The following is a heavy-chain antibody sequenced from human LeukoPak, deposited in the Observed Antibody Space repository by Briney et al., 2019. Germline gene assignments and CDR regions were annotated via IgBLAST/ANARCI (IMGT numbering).Heavy chain of an antibody. J-gene: IGHJ5*02. Sequence: PSETLSLTCTVSGGSISSGDYYWSWIHQPPGKGLEWIGYIYYSGSTYYNPSLKSRVTISVDTSKNQFSLKLSSVTAADTAVYYCARGEDESQSDAWFDPWGQGTLVTVSS. CDR3: ARGEDESQSDAWFDP. CDR1: GGSISSGDYY. D-gene: IGHD3-16*01. CDR2: IYYSGST. V-gene: IGHV4-30-4*08.